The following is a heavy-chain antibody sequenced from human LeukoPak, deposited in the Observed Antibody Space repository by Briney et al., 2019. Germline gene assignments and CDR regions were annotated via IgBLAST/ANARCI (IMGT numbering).Heavy chain of an antibody. Sequence: PSETLSLTCTVSGGSISSSSYYWGWICQPPGKGLEWIGSIYYSGSTYYNPSLKSRVTISVDTYKNQFSLKLSSVTAADTAVYYCARQWLVYFDYWGQGTLVTVSS. CDR1: GGSISSSSYY. V-gene: IGHV4-39*01. CDR3: ARQWLVYFDY. D-gene: IGHD6-19*01. CDR2: IYYSGST. J-gene: IGHJ4*02.